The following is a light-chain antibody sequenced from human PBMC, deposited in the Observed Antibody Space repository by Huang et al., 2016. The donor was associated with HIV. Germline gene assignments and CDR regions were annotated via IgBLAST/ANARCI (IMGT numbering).Light chain of an antibody. J-gene: IGKJ1*01. Sequence: EIVMTQSPGTLSVSPGERATLSCRASQGVANNVAWYQQKPGQTPRLLIHGASTRATGIPARFSGSASGTEFTLTISSLRTEDFAIYYCQQYNNWPPWTFGQGT. CDR1: QGVANN. V-gene: IGKV3D-15*01. CDR3: QQYNNWPPWT. CDR2: GAS.